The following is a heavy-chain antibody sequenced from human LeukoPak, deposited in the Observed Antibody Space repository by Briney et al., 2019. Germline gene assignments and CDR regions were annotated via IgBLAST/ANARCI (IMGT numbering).Heavy chain of an antibody. CDR1: RLTFSNFA. CDR3: AKDAQWLSLNAFDI. CDR2: ISGRGSST. J-gene: IGHJ3*02. D-gene: IGHD6-19*01. V-gene: IGHV3-23*01. Sequence: GGTLRFSCAAYRLTFSNFAMTWHRQAPGQGLEWVSAISGRGSSTYYADSVKGRFTISRDNSKKKLFLQMNSLGAEDTAVYYCAKDAQWLSLNAFDIWGQGTMVTVSS.